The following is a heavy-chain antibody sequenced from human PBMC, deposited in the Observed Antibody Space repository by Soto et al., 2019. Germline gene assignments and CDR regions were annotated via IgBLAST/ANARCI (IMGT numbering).Heavy chain of an antibody. V-gene: IGHV4-39*01. CDR1: GGSISSSSYY. CDR3: ASTTGVYSGYDLPYYYYYYMDV. J-gene: IGHJ6*03. D-gene: IGHD5-12*01. Sequence: SETLSLTCTVSGGSISSSSYYWGWIRQPPGKGLEWIGSIYYSGSTYYNPSLKSRVTISVDTSKNQFSLKLSSVTAADTAVYYCASTTGVYSGYDLPYYYYYYMDVWGKGTTVTVSS. CDR2: IYYSGST.